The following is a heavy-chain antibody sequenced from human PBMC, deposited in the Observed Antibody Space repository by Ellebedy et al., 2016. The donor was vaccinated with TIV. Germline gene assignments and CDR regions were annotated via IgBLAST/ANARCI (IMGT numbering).Heavy chain of an antibody. Sequence: AASVKVSCKASGYTFTGYYMHWVRQAPGQGLEWMGWINPNSGGTNYAQKFQGRVTMTRDTSISTAYMELSRLRSDDTAVYYCARNLGYCSGGSCYWFDPWGQGTLVTVSS. CDR3: ARNLGYCSGGSCYWFDP. J-gene: IGHJ5*02. D-gene: IGHD2-15*01. V-gene: IGHV1-2*02. CDR1: GYTFTGYY. CDR2: INPNSGGT.